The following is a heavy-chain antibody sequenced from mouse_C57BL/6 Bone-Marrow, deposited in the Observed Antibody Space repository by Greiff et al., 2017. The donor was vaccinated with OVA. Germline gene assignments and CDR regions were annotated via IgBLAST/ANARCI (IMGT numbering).Heavy chain of an antibody. J-gene: IGHJ1*03. CDR2: INPSSGYT. V-gene: IGHV1-7*01. D-gene: IGHD4-1*01. CDR1: GYTFTSYW. CDR3: AVGRYFDV. Sequence: QVQLKQSGAELAKPWASVKLSCKASGYTFTSYWMHWVNQRPGQGLEWIGYINPSSGYTKYNQKFKDKATLIADKSSITSIMQLSNLTYDYSAVYYCAVGRYFDVWGTGTTVTVSS.